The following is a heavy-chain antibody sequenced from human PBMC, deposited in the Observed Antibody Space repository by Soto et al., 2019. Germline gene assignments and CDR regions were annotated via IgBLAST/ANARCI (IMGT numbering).Heavy chain of an antibody. CDR1: GFTFSSYG. Sequence: GGSLRLSCAASGFTFSSYGMHWVRQAPGKGLEWVAVISYDGSNKYYADSVKGRFTISRDNSKNTLYLQMNSLRAEDTAVYYCAKDPSANGYFDYWGQGTLVTVSS. V-gene: IGHV3-30*18. D-gene: IGHD2-8*01. CDR2: ISYDGSNK. CDR3: AKDPSANGYFDY. J-gene: IGHJ4*02.